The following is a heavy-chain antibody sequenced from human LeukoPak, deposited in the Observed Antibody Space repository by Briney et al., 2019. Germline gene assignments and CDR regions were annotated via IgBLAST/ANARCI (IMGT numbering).Heavy chain of an antibody. V-gene: IGHV4-59*01. CDR1: GGSISSYY. J-gene: IGHJ6*03. CDR2: IYYSGST. CDR3: ARALRGFLYYYYYMDV. D-gene: IGHD2/OR15-2a*01. Sequence: SETLSLTCTVSGGSISSYYWSWIRQPPGKGLEWIGYIYYSGSTNYNPSLKSRVTISVDTSKNQSSLKLSSVTAADTAVYYCARALRGFLYYYYYMDVWGKGTTVTVSS.